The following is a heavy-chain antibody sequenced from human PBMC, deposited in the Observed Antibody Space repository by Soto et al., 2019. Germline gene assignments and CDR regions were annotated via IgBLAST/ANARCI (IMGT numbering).Heavy chain of an antibody. CDR2: VYYRGRS. J-gene: IGHJ4*02. D-gene: IGHD4-17*01. V-gene: IGHV4-39*01. CDR1: GGSVTNSSYY. Sequence: SETLSLTCTVSGGSVTNSSYYWGCIRQSPGKGLEWIGSVYYRGRSYSKSSVKSRVTISVDTSKNRFSLSLNSVTASDTAVYFCVSQRTTVPTQAYFDCWGPGALVTVSS. CDR3: VSQRTTVPTQAYFDC.